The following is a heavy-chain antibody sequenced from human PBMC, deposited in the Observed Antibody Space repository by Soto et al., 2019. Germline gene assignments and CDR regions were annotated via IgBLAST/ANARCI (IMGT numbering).Heavy chain of an antibody. D-gene: IGHD2-15*01. CDR3: AIWSHCNPLCYRGLEV. Sequence: QVHLLQSGTEVKKPGSSLKVSCKVSGGAFIDYSLNWVRHAPGQGLEWVGGIVPLHNTSHYSLKLLGRGGITGDVSSTTVYMHMRGLSTDDTATYYCAIWSHCNPLCYRGLEVWGQGTTVIVSS. J-gene: IGHJ6*01. V-gene: IGHV1-69*19. CDR1: GGAFIDYS. CDR2: IVPLHNTS.